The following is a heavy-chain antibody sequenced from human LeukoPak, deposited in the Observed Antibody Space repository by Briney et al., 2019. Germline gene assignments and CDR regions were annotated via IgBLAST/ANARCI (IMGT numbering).Heavy chain of an antibody. D-gene: IGHD3-22*01. CDR3: AGRTYDSSGFDY. J-gene: IGHJ4*02. CDR1: GFTFSTYA. V-gene: IGHV3-23*01. CDR2: ISGSGGST. Sequence: AGGSLRLSCAASGFTFSTYAMSWVRQAPGKGLEWVSAISGSGGSTYYADSVKGRFTFSRDNSKNTLYLQMNSLRAEDTAVYYCAGRTYDSSGFDYWGQGTLVTVSS.